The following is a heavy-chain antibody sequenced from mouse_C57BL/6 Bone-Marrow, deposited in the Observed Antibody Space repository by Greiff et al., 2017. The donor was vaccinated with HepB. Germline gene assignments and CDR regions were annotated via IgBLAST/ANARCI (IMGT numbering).Heavy chain of an antibody. J-gene: IGHJ3*01. CDR2: IRSKSNNYAT. V-gene: IGHV10-1*01. CDR1: GFSFNTYA. CDR3: VRHGERRLGVFAY. Sequence: EVKLVESGGGLVQPKGSLKLSCAASGFSFNTYAMNWVRQAPGKGLEWVARIRSKSNNYATYYADSVKDRFTISRDDSESMLYLQMNNLKTEDTAMYYCVRHGERRLGVFAYWGQGTLVTVSA.